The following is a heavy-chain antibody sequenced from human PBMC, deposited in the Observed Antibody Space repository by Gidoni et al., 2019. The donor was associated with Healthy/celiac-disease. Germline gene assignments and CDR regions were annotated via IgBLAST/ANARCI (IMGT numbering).Heavy chain of an antibody. J-gene: IGHJ4*02. Sequence: QVQLQQWGAGLLKPSETLSLTCAVYGGSFSGYYWSWIRQSPGKGLEWIGEINHSGSTNYNPSLKSRVTISVDTSKNQFSLKLSSVTAADTAVYYCARFNFRGPKKRYSSSRIGIDYWGQGTLVTVSS. V-gene: IGHV4-34*01. CDR2: INHSGST. D-gene: IGHD6-6*01. CDR3: ARFNFRGPKKRYSSSRIGIDY. CDR1: GGSFSGYY.